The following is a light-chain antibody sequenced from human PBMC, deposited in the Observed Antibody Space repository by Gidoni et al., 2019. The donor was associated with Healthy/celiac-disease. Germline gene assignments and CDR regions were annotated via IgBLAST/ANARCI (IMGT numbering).Light chain of an antibody. V-gene: IGKV3-20*01. CDR3: QQYGSSRLS. CDR1: QSVSSSY. J-gene: IGKJ3*01. Sequence: EIVLTQSPGTLSLSPGERATLACRASQSVSSSYLAWYQQKPGQAPRLLIYGASSRATGIPDRFSGSGSGTDFTLTISRLEPEDLAVYYCQQYGSSRLSFXPXTKVDIK. CDR2: GAS.